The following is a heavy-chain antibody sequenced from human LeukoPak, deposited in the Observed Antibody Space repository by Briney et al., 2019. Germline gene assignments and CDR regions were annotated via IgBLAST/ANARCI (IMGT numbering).Heavy chain of an antibody. CDR3: ARDVRGIVGMDYFDY. CDR1: GYIFISYG. Sequence: GASVKVSCKASGYIFISYGISWVRQAPGQGLEWMGWISAYNGNTKYAQKLQGRATMTTDTSTSTAYMELRSLRSDDTAVYYCARDVRGIVGMDYFDYWGQGTLVTVSS. V-gene: IGHV1-18*01. J-gene: IGHJ4*02. D-gene: IGHD3-22*01. CDR2: ISAYNGNT.